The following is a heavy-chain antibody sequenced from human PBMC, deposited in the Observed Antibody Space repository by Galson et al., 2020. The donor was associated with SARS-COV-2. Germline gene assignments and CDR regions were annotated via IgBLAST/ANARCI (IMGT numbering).Heavy chain of an antibody. J-gene: IGHJ2*01. Sequence: SETLSLTCTVSGYSVSTTNYWGWVRQPPGRGLAWIGSVYPSGTTYYNPSLKSRVTISVDTSKNQFSLRLDSVTAADTVLYYCARQGVNMIVLVTVPGWYFDLWGRGTLVTVSS. V-gene: IGHV4-38-2*02. CDR1: GYSVSTTNY. D-gene: IGHD3-22*01. CDR2: VYPSGTT. CDR3: ARQGVNMIVLVTVPGWYFDL.